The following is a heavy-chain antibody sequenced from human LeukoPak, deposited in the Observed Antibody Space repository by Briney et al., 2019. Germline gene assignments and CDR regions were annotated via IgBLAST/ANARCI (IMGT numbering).Heavy chain of an antibody. J-gene: IGHJ3*02. CDR2: IYPKSSDT. D-gene: IGHD6-13*01. CDR3: ARDEAAAKTNALDI. Sequence: GSVKVSCKASGYTFTAYYLHWVRQAPGQGLEWMGYIYPKSSDTNYAQNFQGRVTMTMDTSISTVYMELSRLTSDDTAVYYCARDEAAAKTNALDIWGQGTKVTVSS. CDR1: GYTFTAYY. V-gene: IGHV1-2*02.